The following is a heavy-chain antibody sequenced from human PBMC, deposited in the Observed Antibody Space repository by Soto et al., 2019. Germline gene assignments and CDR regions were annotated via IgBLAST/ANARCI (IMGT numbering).Heavy chain of an antibody. CDR2: INHSGST. Sequence: SETLSLTCAVYGGSFSDYSWTWIRQPPGKGLEWIGEINHSGSTYYNPSLKSRVTISVDTSKNQFSLRLNSLTPADTAVYYCAGGYYYDSSGYSPDFEYWGQGTLVTVSS. CDR1: GGSFSDYS. V-gene: IGHV4-34*01. J-gene: IGHJ4*02. D-gene: IGHD3-22*01. CDR3: AGGYYYDSSGYSPDFEY.